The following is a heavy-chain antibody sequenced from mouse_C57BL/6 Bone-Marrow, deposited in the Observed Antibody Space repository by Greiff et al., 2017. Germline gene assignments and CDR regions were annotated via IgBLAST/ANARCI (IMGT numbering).Heavy chain of an antibody. D-gene: IGHD2-3*01. CDR2: INPNNGGT. V-gene: IGHV1-18*01. CDR3: ARRGVYAGYFWGYFDV. J-gene: IGHJ1*03. Sequence: EVQLQQSGPELVKPGASVKIPCKASGYTFTDYNMDWVKQSHGKSLEWIGDINPNNGGTIYNQKFKGKATLTVDKSSSTAYMELRSLTSEDTAVYYCARRGVYAGYFWGYFDVWGTGTTVTVSS. CDR1: GYTFTDYN.